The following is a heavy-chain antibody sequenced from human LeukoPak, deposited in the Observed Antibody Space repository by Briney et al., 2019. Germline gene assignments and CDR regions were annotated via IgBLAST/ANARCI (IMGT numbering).Heavy chain of an antibody. CDR2: IYNSGST. D-gene: IGHD6-25*01. CDR1: GGSISSYY. V-gene: IGHV4-59*08. J-gene: IGHJ3*02. Sequence: SETLSLTCTVAGGSISSYYWSWIRQPPGKGLECIGYIYNSGSTNYNPSLKSRVSISVDTSKNQFSLKLSSVTAADTAVYYCARSAIDAFDIWGQGTMVTVSS. CDR3: ARSAIDAFDI.